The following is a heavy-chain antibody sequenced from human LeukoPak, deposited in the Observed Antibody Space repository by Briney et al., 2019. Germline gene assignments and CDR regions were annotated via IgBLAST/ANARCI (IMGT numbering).Heavy chain of an antibody. D-gene: IGHD6-19*01. CDR3: ARPRPQWLIDAFDI. CDR1: GFTFSSYW. CDR2: INSDGGST. Sequence: GGSLRLSCAASGFTFSSYWMHCVRQAPGKGLVWVSRINSDGGSTSYADSVEGRFTISRDNAKNTLYLQMNSLRAEDTAVYYCARPRPQWLIDAFDIWGQGTMVTVSS. V-gene: IGHV3-74*01. J-gene: IGHJ3*02.